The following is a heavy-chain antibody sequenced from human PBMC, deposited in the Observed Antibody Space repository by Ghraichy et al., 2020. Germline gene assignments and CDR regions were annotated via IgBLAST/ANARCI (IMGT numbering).Heavy chain of an antibody. Sequence: SETLSLTCALYGGSFSGYYWTWIRQPPGKGLEWIGEVNHSGSTNYNPSLQSRVTISVDTSKNQFSLKLSSVTAADTAVYYCARGARSNYYGSGSYAPRHFDYWGQGTLVTVSS. CDR1: GGSFSGYY. J-gene: IGHJ4*02. CDR3: ARGARSNYYGSGSYAPRHFDY. V-gene: IGHV4-34*01. D-gene: IGHD3-10*01. CDR2: VNHSGST.